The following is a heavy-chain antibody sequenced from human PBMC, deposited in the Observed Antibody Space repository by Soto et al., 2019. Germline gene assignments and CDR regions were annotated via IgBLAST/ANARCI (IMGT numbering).Heavy chain of an antibody. J-gene: IGHJ5*02. CDR3: ARWSDNKVVDP. CDR2: IWYDGSNK. D-gene: IGHD1-1*01. Sequence: QVQLVESGGGVVQPGRSLRLSCAASGFTFSSHGMHWVRQAPGKGLEWLAVIWYDGSNKYYADSVKGRFTISRDNSKNTLYLQMNSLRAEDTAVYYCARWSDNKVVDPWGQGNLVIVSS. CDR1: GFTFSSHG. V-gene: IGHV3-33*01.